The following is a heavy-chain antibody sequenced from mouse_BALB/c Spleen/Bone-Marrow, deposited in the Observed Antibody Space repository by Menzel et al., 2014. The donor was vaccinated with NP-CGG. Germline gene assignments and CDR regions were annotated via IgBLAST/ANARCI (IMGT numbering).Heavy chain of an antibody. D-gene: IGHD2-1*01. Sequence: EVKLMESGGGLVQPGGSLRLSCATSGFTFTDYYMSWVRQPPGKALEWLGFIRNKANGYTTEYSASVKGRFTISRDNSQGILYLQMNTLRAEDSATYYCARDYGNYVRFAYWGQGTLVTVSA. J-gene: IGHJ3*01. V-gene: IGHV7-3*02. CDR3: ARDYGNYVRFAY. CDR1: GFTFTDYY. CDR2: IRNKANGYTT.